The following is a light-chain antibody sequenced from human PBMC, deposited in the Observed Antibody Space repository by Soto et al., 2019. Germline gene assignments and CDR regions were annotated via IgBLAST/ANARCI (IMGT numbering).Light chain of an antibody. J-gene: IGKJ2*01. Sequence: EIVLTQSPATLSVSPEERATLSCTARQSISTNLAWHQQKPGQAPRLLIYGASTRATGIPARSSGSGYGTEFNLTISSLQSEDFAIYDCQQYNNWLYTFGQGTKVDIK. V-gene: IGKV3-15*01. CDR1: QSISTN. CDR2: GAS. CDR3: QQYNNWLYT.